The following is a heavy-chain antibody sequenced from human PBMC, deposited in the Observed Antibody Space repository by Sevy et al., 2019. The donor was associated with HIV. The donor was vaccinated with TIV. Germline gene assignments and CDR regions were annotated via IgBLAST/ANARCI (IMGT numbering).Heavy chain of an antibody. CDR2: INPNSGGT. V-gene: IGHV1-2*06. J-gene: IGHJ4*02. Sequence: ASVKVSCETSGYTFTQYYVHWVRQAPGQGLEWMGRINPNSGGTNYAQKFQGRVTMTRDTSISTANMDLSKLRSDDTAVYYGSTSRDITWSSSFSRTFDYWGQGTLVTVSS. D-gene: IGHD2-2*01. CDR1: GYTFTQYY. CDR3: STSRDITWSSSFSRTFDY.